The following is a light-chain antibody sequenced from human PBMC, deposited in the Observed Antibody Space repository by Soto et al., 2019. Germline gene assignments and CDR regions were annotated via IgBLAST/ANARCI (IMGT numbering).Light chain of an antibody. CDR2: KAS. J-gene: IGKJ1*01. V-gene: IGKV1-5*03. CDR3: QQSWT. Sequence: DIQMTQSPSTLSASVGDRVTITCRASQSISSWLAWYQQKPGKAPKILIYKASSLESGVPSRFSGSGSGTEFTLTISSLQPDDFATYYCQQSWTFGQGTKVDI. CDR1: QSISSW.